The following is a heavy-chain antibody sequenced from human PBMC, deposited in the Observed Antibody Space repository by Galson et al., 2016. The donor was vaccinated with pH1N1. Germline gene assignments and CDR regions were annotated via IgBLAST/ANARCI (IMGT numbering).Heavy chain of an antibody. J-gene: IGHJ3*02. Sequence: SLRLSCAASTFTFSRHGMNWVRQAPGKGLEWISYISSSSSRVFYADSVKGRFTVSRDNAKNSLYLQMKSPRAEDTAVYYCVRDDYESWSGYDAFDIWGPGTMVTVSS. CDR1: TFTFSRHG. CDR2: ISSSSSRV. CDR3: VRDDYESWSGYDAFDI. V-gene: IGHV3-48*04. D-gene: IGHD3-3*01.